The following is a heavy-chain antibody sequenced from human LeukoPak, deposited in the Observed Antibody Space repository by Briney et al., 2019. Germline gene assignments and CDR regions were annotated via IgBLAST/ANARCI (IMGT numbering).Heavy chain of an antibody. Sequence: SETLSLTCAVSGYSISSGYYWGWIRQPPGKGLEWIGSIYHSGSTHYNPSLRSRVTISVGTSKNQFSLKLSSVTAADTAVYYCASDLGCCSSTSCYTGILDYWGQGTLVTVSS. V-gene: IGHV4-38-2*01. CDR3: ASDLGCCSSTSCYTGILDY. CDR2: IYHSGST. D-gene: IGHD2-2*02. CDR1: GYSISSGYY. J-gene: IGHJ4*02.